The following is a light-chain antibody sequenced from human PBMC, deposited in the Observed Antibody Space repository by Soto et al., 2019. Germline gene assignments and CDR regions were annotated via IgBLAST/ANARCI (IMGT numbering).Light chain of an antibody. J-gene: IGKJ5*01. CDR3: QHRTNWPFYT. CDR1: QSVSSY. CDR2: DAS. V-gene: IGKV3-11*01. Sequence: EIVLTQSPATLSLSPGERATLSCRASQSVSSYLAWYQHKPGQAPRHLIHDASNRATGIPARFSGSGSGTAFPLTISRLEAEDFAVYYCQHRTNWPFYTFGQGTRVEI.